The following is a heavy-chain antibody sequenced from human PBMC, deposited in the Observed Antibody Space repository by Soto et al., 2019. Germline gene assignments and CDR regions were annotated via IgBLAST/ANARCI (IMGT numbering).Heavy chain of an antibody. CDR2: IYYSGST. D-gene: IGHD3-22*01. V-gene: IGHV4-31*03. CDR1: GGSISSGGYY. Sequence: SETLSLTCTVSGGSISSGGYYWSWIRQHPGKGLEWIGYIYYSGSTYYNPSLKSRVTISVDTSKNQFSLKLSSVTAADTAVYYCTYDSIPGAFDIWGQGTMVTVSS. J-gene: IGHJ3*02. CDR3: TYDSIPGAFDI.